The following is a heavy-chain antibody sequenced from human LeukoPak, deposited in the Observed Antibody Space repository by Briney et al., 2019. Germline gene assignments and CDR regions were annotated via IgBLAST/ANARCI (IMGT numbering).Heavy chain of an antibody. D-gene: IGHD6-13*01. CDR2: ISGRDGRT. V-gene: IGHV3-23*01. Sequence: GGPLRLSCAASGFTFSSYAMSWVRQAPGKGLEWVSAISGRDGRTYYTDSVKGRFTISRDNSKNTLYLQMNSLRAEDTAVYYCCTSPSFGSSWYQFNYWGQGALVIVSS. CDR3: CTSPSFGSSWYQFNY. J-gene: IGHJ4*02. CDR1: GFTFSSYA.